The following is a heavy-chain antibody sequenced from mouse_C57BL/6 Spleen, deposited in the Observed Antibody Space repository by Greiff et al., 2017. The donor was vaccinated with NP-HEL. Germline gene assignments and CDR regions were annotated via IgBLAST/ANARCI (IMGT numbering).Heavy chain of an antibody. CDR3: ARQKDGSSYFDV. J-gene: IGHJ1*03. CDR2: ISNLTYSI. V-gene: IGHV5-15*01. Sequence: EVQVVESGGGLVQPGGSLKLSCAASGFTFSDYGMAWVRQAPGKGPEWVAFISNLTYSINYAVTVTGRFTISREKGKNTLYLEMSSLRSEDTAMYDCARQKDGSSYFDVWGTGTTVTVSS. CDR1: GFTFSDYG. D-gene: IGHD1-1*01.